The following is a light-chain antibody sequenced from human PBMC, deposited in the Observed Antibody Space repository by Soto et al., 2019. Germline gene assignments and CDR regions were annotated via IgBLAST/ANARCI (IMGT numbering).Light chain of an antibody. CDR2: EVS. J-gene: IGLJ1*01. CDR1: SSDVGSYNL. CDR3: CSYAGSSTLV. Sequence: QSVLTQPASVSGSSGQSITISCTGTSSDVGSYNLVSWYQQHPGKAPKLMIYEVSKRPSGVSNRFSGSKSGNTASLTISGLQAEDEADYYCCSYAGSSTLVFGTGTKVTVL. V-gene: IGLV2-23*02.